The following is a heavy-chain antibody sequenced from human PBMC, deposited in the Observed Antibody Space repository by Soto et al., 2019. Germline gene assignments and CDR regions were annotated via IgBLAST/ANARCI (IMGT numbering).Heavy chain of an antibody. CDR1: NFSISSGYY. V-gene: IGHV4-38-2*01. CDR2: IYRSGTT. D-gene: IGHD1-26*01. J-gene: IGHJ4*02. CDR3: ARTHSGSYYSVFNY. Sequence: PSETLSLTCVVSNFSISSGYYWGWIRQSPGKGLEWIASIYRSGTTSYNPSLKSRVTISVDPSKNQFSLMLTAVTAADTAVYYCARTHSGSYYSVFNYWGRGXLVNVYS.